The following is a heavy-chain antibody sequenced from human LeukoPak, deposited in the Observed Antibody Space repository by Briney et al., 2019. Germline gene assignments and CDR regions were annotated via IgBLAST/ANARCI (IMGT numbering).Heavy chain of an antibody. V-gene: IGHV4-59*08. CDR1: GGSIRSYY. Sequence: SETLSLTCTVSGGSIRSYYWSWIRQPPGKGLEWIGYIYYSGSTNYNPSLKSRVTISVDTSKNQFSLKLTSVTGADTAVYYCARLGPQYCSSTSCYQFGYWGQGTLVTVSS. J-gene: IGHJ4*02. D-gene: IGHD2-2*01. CDR2: IYYSGST. CDR3: ARLGPQYCSSTSCYQFGY.